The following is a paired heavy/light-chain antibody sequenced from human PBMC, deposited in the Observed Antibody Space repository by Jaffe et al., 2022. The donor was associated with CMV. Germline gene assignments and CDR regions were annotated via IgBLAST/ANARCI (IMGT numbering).Heavy chain of an antibody. CDR2: ISSRGTII. CDR1: GFTFSDNY. D-gene: IGHD1-20*01. CDR3: ARGITGADGS. V-gene: IGHV3-11*01. J-gene: IGHJ5*02. Sequence: QVQLVESGGGLVKPGGSLRLSCAASGFTFSDNYMNWIRQAPGKGLEWISYISSRGTIIYYADSVRGRFTISRDNAKNSLFLQMNSLRAEDTAVYYCARGITGADGSWGQGTLVTVSS.
Light chain of an antibody. CDR1: QIIGSW. Sequence: DIQMTQSPSSVSASVGDRVTITCRASQIIGSWLAWYQQKPGKAPKLLIYAASTSESGVPSRFSGSGSGTDFTLTITSLQPEDFATYYCQQASSFPRTFGQGTRVEIK. J-gene: IGKJ1*01. V-gene: IGKV1-12*01. CDR2: AAS. CDR3: QQASSFPRT.